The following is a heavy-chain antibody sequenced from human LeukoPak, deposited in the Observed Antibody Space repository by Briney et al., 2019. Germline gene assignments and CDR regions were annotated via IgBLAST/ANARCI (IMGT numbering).Heavy chain of an antibody. V-gene: IGHV4-59*01. D-gene: IGHD4-17*01. J-gene: IGHJ5*02. CDR2: IYYSGST. CDR3: ARDLNGDLNWFDP. CDR1: GFTFNGYN. Sequence: PGGSLRLSCAASGFTFNGYNMAWVRQAPGKGLEWIGYIYYSGSTNYNPSLKSRVTISVATSKNQFSLKLSSVTAADTAVYYCARDLNGDLNWFDPWGQGTLVTVSS.